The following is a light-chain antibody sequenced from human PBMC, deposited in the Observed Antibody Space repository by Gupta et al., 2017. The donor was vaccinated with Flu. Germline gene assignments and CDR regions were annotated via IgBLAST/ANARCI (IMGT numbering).Light chain of an antibody. CDR1: QSISSY. CDR2: AAS. CDR3: QQSHSTPGA. J-gene: IGKJ4*01. Sequence: DIQMTQSPSSLSASVGDRVTITCRASQSISSYLNWYQQKPGKAPKLLIYAASSLQSGVPSRFSGSGSGTDFTLTISRLQPEDFATYYCQQSHSTPGAFGRGTKVDIK. V-gene: IGKV1-39*01.